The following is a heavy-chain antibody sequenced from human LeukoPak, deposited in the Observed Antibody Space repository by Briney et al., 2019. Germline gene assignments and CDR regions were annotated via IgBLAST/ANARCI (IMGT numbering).Heavy chain of an antibody. CDR1: GFTFSSYW. CDR2: ISGNGVGT. Sequence: GGSLRLSCAVSGFTFSSYWMHWVRQAPGKGLEWVSAISGNGVGTYYADSVKGRFTISRDNSKNTLYLQMNNLRAEDTAVYYCAKDLAWGLDYWGQGTPVTVSS. CDR3: AKDLAWGLDY. D-gene: IGHD7-27*01. V-gene: IGHV3-23*01. J-gene: IGHJ4*02.